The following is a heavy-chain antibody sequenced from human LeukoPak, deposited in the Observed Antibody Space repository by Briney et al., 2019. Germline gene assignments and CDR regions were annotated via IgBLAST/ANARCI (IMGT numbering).Heavy chain of an antibody. D-gene: IGHD5-18*01. CDR3: ARVIEPYTAMVGFVED. CDR1: GGTFSSYA. J-gene: IGHJ4*02. V-gene: IGHV1-69*13. CDR2: ITPIFGTA. Sequence: SVKVSCKASGGTFSSYAISWVRQAPGQGLEWMGGITPIFGTANYAQKFQGRVTITADESTSTAYMELSSLRSEDTAVYYCARVIEPYTAMVGFVEDWGQGTLVTVSS.